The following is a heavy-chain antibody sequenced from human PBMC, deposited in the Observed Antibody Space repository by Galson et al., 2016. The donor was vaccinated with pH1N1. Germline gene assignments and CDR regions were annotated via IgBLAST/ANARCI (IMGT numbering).Heavy chain of an antibody. V-gene: IGHV3-74*01. CDR1: GFPFSSHW. Sequence: SLRLSCAASGFPFSSHWFYWVRQAPGKGLVWVSRIKSDASKIYYADFVRGRFTISRDNAKDTVFLGMNSLRVEDTAVYYCARGLLSENDVGMDVWGQGTTVIVSS. J-gene: IGHJ6*02. CDR3: ARGLLSENDVGMDV. D-gene: IGHD1-1*01. CDR2: IKSDASKI.